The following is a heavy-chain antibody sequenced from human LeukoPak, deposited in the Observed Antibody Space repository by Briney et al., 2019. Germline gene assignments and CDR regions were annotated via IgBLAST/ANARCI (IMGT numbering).Heavy chain of an antibody. CDR3: AKLLGTATTYDS. CDR2: INPDGSQK. CDR1: GFTFSSYW. D-gene: IGHD5-24*01. Sequence: GGSLRLSCAASGFTFSSYWMSWVRHAPGKGLEWVSSINPDGSQKLYVASVKGRFTISRDNTKSSLYLQMNSLGAEDTAMYYCAKLLGTATTYDSWGQGARVTVSS. V-gene: IGHV3-7*01. J-gene: IGHJ4*02.